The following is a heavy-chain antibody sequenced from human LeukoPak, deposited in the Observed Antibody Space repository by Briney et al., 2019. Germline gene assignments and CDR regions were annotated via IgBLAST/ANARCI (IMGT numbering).Heavy chain of an antibody. CDR3: ARGGGYYDSSGYLFPFDY. V-gene: IGHV3-48*03. Sequence: GGSLRLSCAASGFTFSSYEMNWVRQAPGKGLEWVSYISSSGSTIYYADSVKGRFTISRDNAKNSLYLQMNSLRAEDTAVYYCARGGGYYDSSGYLFPFDYWGQGTLVTVSS. D-gene: IGHD3-22*01. CDR1: GFTFSSYE. CDR2: ISSSGSTI. J-gene: IGHJ4*02.